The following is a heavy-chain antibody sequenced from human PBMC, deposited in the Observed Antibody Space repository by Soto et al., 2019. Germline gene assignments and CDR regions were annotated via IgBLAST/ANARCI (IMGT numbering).Heavy chain of an antibody. CDR2: ITPISGTT. Sequence: QVQLVQSGAEVKKPGYSMKVSCKVSGGTFRSYAINWVRQAPGQGLEWMVGITPISGTTNYAQKFQGRVTITADESTSTAYMGLSSLRYDDTAVYYCARAGTRGQGTPVTVSS. V-gene: IGHV1-69*01. CDR1: GGTFRSYA. CDR3: ARAGT. J-gene: IGHJ4*02.